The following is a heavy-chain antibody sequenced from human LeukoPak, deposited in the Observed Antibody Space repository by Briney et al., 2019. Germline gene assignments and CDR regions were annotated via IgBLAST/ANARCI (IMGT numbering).Heavy chain of an antibody. J-gene: IGHJ4*02. V-gene: IGHV4-59*12. CDR2: IYYSGST. CDR1: GGSISSYY. CDR3: ARVGGSGSYYKFGGIDY. Sequence: SETLSLTCTVSGGSISSYYWSWIRQPPGKGLEWIGYIYYSGSTNYNPSLKSRVTISVDTSKNQFPLKLSSVTAADTAVYYCARVGGSGSYYKFGGIDYWGQGTLVTVSS. D-gene: IGHD3-10*01.